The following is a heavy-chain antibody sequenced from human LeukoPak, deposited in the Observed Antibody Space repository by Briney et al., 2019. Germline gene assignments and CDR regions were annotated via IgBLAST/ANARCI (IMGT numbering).Heavy chain of an antibody. CDR1: GGSISSGGYS. Sequence: SQTLSLTCAVSGGSISSGGYSWSWIRQPPGKGLEWIGYIYHSGSTYYNPSLKSRVTISVDRSKNQFSLKLSPVTASDTAVYYCARGGSGGLVDYWGRGPLVTVS. J-gene: IGHJ4*02. CDR2: IYHSGST. CDR3: ARGGSGGLVDY. D-gene: IGHD2-15*01. V-gene: IGHV4-30-2*01.